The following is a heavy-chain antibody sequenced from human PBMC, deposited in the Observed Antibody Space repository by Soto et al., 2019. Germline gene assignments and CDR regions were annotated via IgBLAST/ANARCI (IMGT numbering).Heavy chain of an antibody. CDR1: GNSISTTNW. CDR3: ARDVGYHYDGSPSGQFDF. V-gene: IGHV4-4*02. Sequence: PSETLSLTCVVSGNSISTTNWWSWVRQSPGKGLEWIGEIYHSGSTNYNPSLKSRVTISVDKSKNQLSLKLSSVTAADTAVYYCARDVGYHYDGSPSGQFDFWGQVTLVTVSS. J-gene: IGHJ4*02. D-gene: IGHD3-22*01. CDR2: IYHSGST.